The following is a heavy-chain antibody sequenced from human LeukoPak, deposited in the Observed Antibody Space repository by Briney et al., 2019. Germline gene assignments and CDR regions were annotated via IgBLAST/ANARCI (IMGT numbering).Heavy chain of an antibody. Sequence: SETLSLTCTVSGGSFSSSSYYWGWIRQPPGKGLEWIGSIYYSGSTYYNPSLKSRVTISVDTSKNQFSLKLSSVTAADTAVYYCARHGPGEGIAAAGLYYFDYWGQGTLVTVSS. CDR3: ARHGPGEGIAAAGLYYFDY. CDR1: GGSFSSSSYY. CDR2: IYYSGST. D-gene: IGHD6-13*01. J-gene: IGHJ4*02. V-gene: IGHV4-39*01.